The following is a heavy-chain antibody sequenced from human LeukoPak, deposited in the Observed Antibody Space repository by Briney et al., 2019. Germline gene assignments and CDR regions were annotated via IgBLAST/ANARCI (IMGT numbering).Heavy chain of an antibody. V-gene: IGHV3-15*01. D-gene: IGHD3-3*01. J-gene: IGHJ4*02. CDR1: GFTFSNAW. CDR2: IKSKAHGGTA. Sequence: GGSLRLSCVASGFTFSNAWMTWVRQAPGRGLEWVGRIKSKAHGGTAVYVASVEGRFVISRNDSEDTMYLQMNSLKIEDTGVYYCITDKDFWGGYQDFWGQGVLVSVSS. CDR3: ITDKDFWGGYQDF.